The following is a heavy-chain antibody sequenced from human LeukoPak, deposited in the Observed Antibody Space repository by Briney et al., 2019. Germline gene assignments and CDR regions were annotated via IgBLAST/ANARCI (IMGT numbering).Heavy chain of an antibody. V-gene: IGHV3-23*01. CDR3: AKNRVLRYLDWLSPDAFDI. Sequence: GGSLRLSCAASGFTFSSYAMSWVRQAPGKGLEWVSAISGSGGSTYYADSVKGRFTISRDNSKNTLYLQMNSLRAEDTAVYYCAKNRVLRYLDWLSPDAFDIWGQGTMVTVSS. CDR1: GFTFSSYA. CDR2: ISGSGGST. J-gene: IGHJ3*02. D-gene: IGHD3-9*01.